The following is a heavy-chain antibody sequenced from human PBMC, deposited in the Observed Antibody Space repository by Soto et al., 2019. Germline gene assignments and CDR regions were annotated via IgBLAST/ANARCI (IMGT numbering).Heavy chain of an antibody. Sequence: PSETLSLTCTVSGGSIGSSSYYWGWIRQPPGKGLEWIGSIYYSGSTYYNPSLKSRVTISVDTSKNQFSLKLSSVTAADTAVYYCARHVFFWPFDPWGQGTLVTVS. CDR2: IYYSGST. V-gene: IGHV4-39*01. J-gene: IGHJ5*02. CDR1: GGSIGSSSYY. CDR3: ARHVFFWPFDP.